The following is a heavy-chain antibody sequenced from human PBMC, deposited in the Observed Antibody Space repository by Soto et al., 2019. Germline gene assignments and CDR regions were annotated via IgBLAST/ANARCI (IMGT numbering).Heavy chain of an antibody. CDR1: GFSSISDFFH. Sequence: SETLSLTCTFSGFSSISDFFHLGWIRKPPGKGLEWIGSIHYSGSTYYNPSLKSRVTISVDTSKNQFSLKLSSVTAADTAVYYCARRPELRARRYYFDYWGPGTLVTVSS. D-gene: IGHD1-7*01. V-gene: IGHV4-39*01. CDR3: ARRPELRARRYYFDY. J-gene: IGHJ4*02. CDR2: IHYSGST.